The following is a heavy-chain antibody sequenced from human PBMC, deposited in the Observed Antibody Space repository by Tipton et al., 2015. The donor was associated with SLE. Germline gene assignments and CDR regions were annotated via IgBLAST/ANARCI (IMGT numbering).Heavy chain of an antibody. CDR3: ARQSYPGLVVYAHNWFHP. V-gene: IGHV4-59*08. CDR2: IYYSGST. Sequence: TLSHTCTVSGGSISSYYWSWIRQPPGKGLEWIGYIYYSGSTNYNPSLKIRFTISVYTSKNQFSLKLSSVTAADTAVYYCARQSYPGLVVYAHNWFHPWGQGTLVSVSS. CDR1: GGSISSYY. J-gene: IGHJ5*02. D-gene: IGHD2-8*02.